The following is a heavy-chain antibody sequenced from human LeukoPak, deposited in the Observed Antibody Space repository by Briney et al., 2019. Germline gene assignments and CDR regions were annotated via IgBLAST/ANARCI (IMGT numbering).Heavy chain of an antibody. CDR2: ILENGSNQ. Sequence: PGRSLRLSCAASGFSFSTYGIHWVRQAPGKGLDWVAVILENGSNQYYADSVKGRFTISRDNSKNTLFLQMNSLRAEDTAVYYCAKAIWSAADDAFDIWGQGTMVTVSS. CDR3: AKAIWSAADDAFDI. D-gene: IGHD3-3*01. CDR1: GFSFSTYG. V-gene: IGHV3-30*04. J-gene: IGHJ3*02.